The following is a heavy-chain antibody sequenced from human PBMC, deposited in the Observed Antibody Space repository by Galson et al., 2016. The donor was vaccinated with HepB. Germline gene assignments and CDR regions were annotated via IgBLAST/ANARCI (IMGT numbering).Heavy chain of an antibody. CDR3: ARDPPYCSGGSCYSSFHFDY. Sequence: SCKASGYTFTSYYMHWVRQAPGQGLEWMGIINPSGGSTSYAQKFQGRVTMTRDTSTSTVYMELSSLRSEDTAVYYCARDPPYCSGGSCYSSFHFDYWGQGTLVTVSS. CDR2: INPSGGST. J-gene: IGHJ4*02. D-gene: IGHD2-15*01. CDR1: GYTFTSYY. V-gene: IGHV1-46*01.